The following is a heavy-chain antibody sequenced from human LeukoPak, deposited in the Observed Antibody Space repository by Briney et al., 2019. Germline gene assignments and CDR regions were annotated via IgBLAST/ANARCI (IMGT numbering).Heavy chain of an antibody. Sequence: PGGFLRLSCAASGFTLSESWMTWARQAPGRWLEWLAHIKSDGSDKYYVNFVTGRFTISRDNTKNSLFLKMTSLKAEETAVYYCATWDNAWEFAYWGQGTLVSVSS. J-gene: IGHJ4*02. V-gene: IGHV3-7*02. D-gene: IGHD1-26*01. CDR1: GFTLSESW. CDR2: IKSDGSDK. CDR3: ATWDNAWEFAY.